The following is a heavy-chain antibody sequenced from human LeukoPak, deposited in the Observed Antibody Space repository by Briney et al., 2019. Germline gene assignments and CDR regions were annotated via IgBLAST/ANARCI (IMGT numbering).Heavy chain of an antibody. CDR3: AKARPYCSSTSCAFDY. Sequence: PGGSLRLSCAASGFTFSSYAMHWVRQAPGKGLEWVGVIRNDGSNQYYADSVKGQFTISRDNSKNTLYLQMNSLRAEDTAVYYCAKARPYCSSTSCAFDYWGQGTLVTVSS. CDR1: GFTFSSYA. D-gene: IGHD2-2*01. J-gene: IGHJ4*02. CDR2: IRNDGSNQ. V-gene: IGHV3-30*04.